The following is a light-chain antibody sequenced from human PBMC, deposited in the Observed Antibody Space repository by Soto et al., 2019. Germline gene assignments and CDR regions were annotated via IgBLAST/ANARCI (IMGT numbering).Light chain of an antibody. CDR1: QSVSSY. J-gene: IGKJ3*01. CDR2: DAS. Sequence: EIVLTQSPATLSLSPGERATLSCRASQSVSSYLAWYQQKPGQSPRLLIFDASSRATGTPARFSGSGSETDFTLTISSLEPEDFALYHCLQRAAWPLTFGPGTKVDIK. V-gene: IGKV3-11*01. CDR3: LQRAAWPLT.